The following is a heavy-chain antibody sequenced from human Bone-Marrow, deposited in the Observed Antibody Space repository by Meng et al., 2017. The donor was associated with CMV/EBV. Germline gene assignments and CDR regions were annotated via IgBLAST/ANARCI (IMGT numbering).Heavy chain of an antibody. CDR3: SRGYEAGVPHFDY. CDR2: LNPNSGVT. V-gene: IGHV1-2*02. CDR1: GYTFTGYY. D-gene: IGHD5-12*01. J-gene: IGHJ4*02. Sequence: ASVKVSCKASGYTFTGYYMHWVRQAPGQGLEWMGWLNPNSGVTTYGQMLQGRVTMTRDKSSSTAYMEVSRLTSDDTAIYYCSRGYEAGVPHFDYWGQGTLVTVSS.